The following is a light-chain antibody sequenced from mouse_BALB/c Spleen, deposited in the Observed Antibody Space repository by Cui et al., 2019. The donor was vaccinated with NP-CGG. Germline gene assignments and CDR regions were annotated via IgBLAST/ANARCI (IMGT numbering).Light chain of an antibody. CDR2: GTN. CDR1: TGAVTTSNY. V-gene: IGLV1*01. Sequence: QPVVPQEPAPTTSPGETVTFTCRSSTGAVTTSNYANWVQEKPDHLFTGLIGGTNNRAPGVPARFSGSLIGDKAALTITGAQTEDEAIYFCALWYSNHWVFGGGTKLTVL. J-gene: IGLJ1*01. CDR3: ALWYSNHWV.